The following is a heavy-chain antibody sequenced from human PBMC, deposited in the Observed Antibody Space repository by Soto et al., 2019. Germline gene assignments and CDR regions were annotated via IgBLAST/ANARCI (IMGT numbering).Heavy chain of an antibody. Sequence: GASVKVSCKASGYACSAYAIHWVRQAPGQSPELMGWINPDNGDTKSSQKFQGRVTITRDTSASTVHMELNSLKSEDMAVYYCARRLKGDFSNGLEVWGQGTTVTVSS. D-gene: IGHD3-16*01. CDR2: INPDNGDT. J-gene: IGHJ6*02. CDR3: ARRLKGDFSNGLEV. V-gene: IGHV1-3*01. CDR1: GYACSAYA.